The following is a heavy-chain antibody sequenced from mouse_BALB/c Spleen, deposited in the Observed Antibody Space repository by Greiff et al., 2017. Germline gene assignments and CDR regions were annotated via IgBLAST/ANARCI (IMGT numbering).Heavy chain of an antibody. J-gene: IGHJ3*01. CDR3: ARDLYYDYDGFAY. V-gene: IGHV5-6-3*01. CDR1: GFTFSSYG. CDR2: INSNGGST. Sequence: DVKLVEPGGGLVQPGGSLKLSCAASGFTFSSYGMSWVRQTPDKRLELVATINSNGGSTYYPDSVKGRFTISRDNAKNTLYLQMSSLKSEDTAMYYCARDLYYDYDGFAYWGQGTLVTVSA. D-gene: IGHD2-4*01.